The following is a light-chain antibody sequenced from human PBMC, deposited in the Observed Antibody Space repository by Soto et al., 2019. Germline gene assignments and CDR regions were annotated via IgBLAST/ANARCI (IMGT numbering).Light chain of an antibody. V-gene: IGLV2-8*01. CDR2: EVS. CDR1: SSDVGGYNY. CDR3: SSYAGNNNLS. Sequence: QSALTQPPSASGSPGQSVTISCTGTSSDVGGYNYVSWYQQHPGKAPKLMIYEVSKRPSGVPDRFSGSRSGNTASLTVSGLQAEDEADYYCSSYAGNNNLSFGTGTKLTVL. J-gene: IGLJ1*01.